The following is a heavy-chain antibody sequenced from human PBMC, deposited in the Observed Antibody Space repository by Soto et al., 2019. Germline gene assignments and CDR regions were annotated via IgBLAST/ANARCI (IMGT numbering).Heavy chain of an antibody. CDR1: GGTCSRYA. CDR3: AIESGFWMGNSSDPPPYGMDG. CDR2: ILPIFGTA. D-gene: IGHD3-3*01. J-gene: IGHJ6*02. V-gene: IGHV1-69*01. Sequence: QVQLVQSGAEVQKPGSSLKVSCKASGGTCSRYAMSWVRPDPGQGLAWMAGILPIFGTANYAQMFQGRVTITADESTGTAYMGLSSEGSEYTAVYYCAIESGFWMGNSSDPPPYGMDGFCQGNTDTVSS.